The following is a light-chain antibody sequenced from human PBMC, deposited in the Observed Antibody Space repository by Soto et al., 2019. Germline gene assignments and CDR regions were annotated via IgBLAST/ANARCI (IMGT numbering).Light chain of an antibody. J-gene: IGKJ1*01. Sequence: EIVLTQSPGTLSLSPWERATLSCRASQTVSSSYLAWYQQKPGQAPRLLIYRASSRATGIPDRFSGSGSGTDFTLTISRLEPEDFAVFYCQQYGSSPQTFGQGTKVDIK. V-gene: IGKV3-20*01. CDR3: QQYGSSPQT. CDR1: QTVSSSY. CDR2: RAS.